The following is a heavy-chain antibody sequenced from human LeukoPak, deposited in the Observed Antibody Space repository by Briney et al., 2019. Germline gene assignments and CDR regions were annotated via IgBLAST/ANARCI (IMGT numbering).Heavy chain of an antibody. CDR2: INEDGSEK. CDR3: VRNIGLFY. Sequence: PGGSLRLSCAASGFTFSSYWMSWVRQAPGKGVEGGGDINEDGSEKYYVDSVKGGFTISRDNANNSLYLQMNSLRAEDTAVYYCVRNIGLFYWGQGTLVTVSS. CDR1: GFTFSSYW. D-gene: IGHD5-12*01. V-gene: IGHV3-7*01. J-gene: IGHJ4*02.